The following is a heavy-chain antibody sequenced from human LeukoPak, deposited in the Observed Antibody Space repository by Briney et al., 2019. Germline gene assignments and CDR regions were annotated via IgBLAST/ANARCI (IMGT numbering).Heavy chain of an antibody. J-gene: IGHJ4*02. CDR1: GFTFSNNE. D-gene: IGHD5-18*01. Sequence: GSPRLSCAASGFTFSNNEMNWVRQAPGKGLEWVSYMGRGGNTIYYSDSVKGRFTISRDTAENSLSLQMNSLRAEDTAVYYCARNTGYSYGYFDYWGQGTLVTVSS. CDR2: MGRGGNTI. V-gene: IGHV3-48*03. CDR3: ARNTGYSYGYFDY.